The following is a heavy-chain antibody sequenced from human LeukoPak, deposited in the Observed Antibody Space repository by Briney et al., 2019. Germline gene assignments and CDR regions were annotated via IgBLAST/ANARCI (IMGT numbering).Heavy chain of an antibody. CDR3: ARDLSGGYDYVWGSYRFSAFDI. J-gene: IGHJ3*02. V-gene: IGHV4-59*12. CDR1: GGSISSYY. D-gene: IGHD3-16*02. Sequence: SETLSLTCTVSGGSISSYYWSWIRQPPGKGLEWIGYIYYSGSTNYNPSLKSRVTISVDTSKNQFSLKLSSVTAADTAVYYCARDLSGGYDYVWGSYRFSAFDIWGQGTMVTVSS. CDR2: IYYSGST.